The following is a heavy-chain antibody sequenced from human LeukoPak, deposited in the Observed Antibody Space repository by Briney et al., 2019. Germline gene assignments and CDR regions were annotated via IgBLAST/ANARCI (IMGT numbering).Heavy chain of an antibody. Sequence: GGSLRLSCAASGFTFSSYSMNWVRQAPGKGLEWVSSISSSSSYIYYADSVKGRFTISRDNARNSLYLQMNSLRAEDTAVYYCARAFYYGSGSYLEGSVPDYWGQGTLVTVSS. V-gene: IGHV3-21*04. D-gene: IGHD3-10*01. CDR1: GFTFSSYS. CDR3: ARAFYYGSGSYLEGSVPDY. J-gene: IGHJ4*02. CDR2: ISSSSSYI.